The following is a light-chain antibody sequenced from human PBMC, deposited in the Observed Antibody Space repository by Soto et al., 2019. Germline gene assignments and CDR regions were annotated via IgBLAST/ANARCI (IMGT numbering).Light chain of an antibody. J-gene: IGKJ1*01. CDR1: QSVSSSY. CDR2: GAS. Sequence: EIVLTQSPGTLSLSQGERATLSCRASQSVSSSYLAWYQQKPGQAPRLLIYGASSRATGIPDRFSGSGSGTDFTLTISRLEPEDFAVYYCQQYGSSPPRTFGQGTKVDIK. CDR3: QQYGSSPPRT. V-gene: IGKV3-20*01.